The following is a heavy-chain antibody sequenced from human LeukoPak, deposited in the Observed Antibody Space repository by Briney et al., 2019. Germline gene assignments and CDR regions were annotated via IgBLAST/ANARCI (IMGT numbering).Heavy chain of an antibody. J-gene: IGHJ4*02. CDR3: ARALFGVVNPGDDY. V-gene: IGHV1-8*03. D-gene: IGHD3-3*01. Sequence: GASVKVSCKASGYTFTSYDINWVRQATGQGLEWMGWMNPNSGNTGYAQKFQGRVTITRNTSISTAYMELSSLRSEDTAVDYCARALFGVVNPGDDYWGQGTLVTVSS. CDR1: GYTFTSYD. CDR2: MNPNSGNT.